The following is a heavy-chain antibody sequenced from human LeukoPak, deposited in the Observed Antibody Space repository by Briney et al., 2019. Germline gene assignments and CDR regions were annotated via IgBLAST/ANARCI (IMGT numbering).Heavy chain of an antibody. CDR3: GRWGLNAALDR. V-gene: IGHV3-7*01. Sequence: GGSLRLSCAASGFPFSNNWMGWVRQAPGRGLEGVANINPDGSDKYYVDSVKGRFTVSRDNAQKSLYLQMNSLTAEDSAVYYCGRWGLNAALDRWGQGSLVTVSS. D-gene: IGHD2-15*01. J-gene: IGHJ5*02. CDR1: GFPFSNNW. CDR2: INPDGSDK.